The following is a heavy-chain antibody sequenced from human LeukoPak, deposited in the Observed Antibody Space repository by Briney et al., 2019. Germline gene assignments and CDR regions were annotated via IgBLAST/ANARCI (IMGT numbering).Heavy chain of an antibody. CDR3: AKSTYDFDI. V-gene: IGHV3-48*02. CDR1: GFNLSSYW. Sequence: QPGESLRLSCAASGFNLSSYWMHWVRQARGKGLEWVSYVCSGSSTIYYADSVKGRFTISRDNARNSLYLQMNTLRDEETAVYSCAKSTYDFDIWGQGTMVTVSS. CDR2: VCSGSSTI. J-gene: IGHJ3*02.